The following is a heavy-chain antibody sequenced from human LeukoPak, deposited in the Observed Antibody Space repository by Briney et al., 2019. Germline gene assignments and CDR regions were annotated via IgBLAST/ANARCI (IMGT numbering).Heavy chain of an antibody. V-gene: IGHV3-7*01. CDR2: IKQDGSEK. Sequence: PGGSVRLSCAASGFTFSSYWMSWVRQAPGKGLEWVANIKQDGSEKYYVDSVKGRFTISRDNAKNSLYLQMNSLRAEDTAVYYCARDGKGWPDAFDIWGQGTMVTVSS. J-gene: IGHJ3*02. CDR3: ARDGKGWPDAFDI. CDR1: GFTFSSYW. D-gene: IGHD1-14*01.